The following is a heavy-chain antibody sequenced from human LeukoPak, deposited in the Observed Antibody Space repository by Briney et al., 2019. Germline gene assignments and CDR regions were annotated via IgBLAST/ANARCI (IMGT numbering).Heavy chain of an antibody. D-gene: IGHD1-14*01. V-gene: IGHV3-23*01. CDR2: ISGSGGST. Sequence: PGGSLRLSCAASGFTFSSYEMNWVRQAPGKGLEWVSAISGSGGSTYYADSVKGRFTISRDNSKSTLYLQMNSLRAEDTAVYYCAKDRLPDPDAFDIWGQGRMVTVSS. CDR3: AKDRLPDPDAFDI. CDR1: GFTFSSYE. J-gene: IGHJ3*02.